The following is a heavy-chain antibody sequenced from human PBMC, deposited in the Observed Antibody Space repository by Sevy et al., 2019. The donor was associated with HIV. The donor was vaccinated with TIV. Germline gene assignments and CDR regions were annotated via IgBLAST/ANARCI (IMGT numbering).Heavy chain of an antibody. CDR3: ARDDRGYSGYDRGNFDY. J-gene: IGHJ4*02. CDR2: ISSSGCTI. Sequence: GGSLRLSCAASGFTFSSYEMNWVRQAPGKGLEWVSYISSSGCTIYYADSVKGRFTISRDNAKNSLYLQMNSLRAEDTAVYYCARDDRGYSGYDRGNFDYWGQGTLVTVSS. V-gene: IGHV3-48*03. CDR1: GFTFSSYE. D-gene: IGHD5-12*01.